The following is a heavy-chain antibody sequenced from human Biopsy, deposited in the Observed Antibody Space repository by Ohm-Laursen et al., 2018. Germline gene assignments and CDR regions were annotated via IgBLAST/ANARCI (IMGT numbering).Heavy chain of an antibody. D-gene: IGHD4-11*01. CDR1: GDSVTKYY. CDR2: IYYSVMT. V-gene: IGHV4-59*02. CDR3: ARDSGILNYGNVKCYHYYGIDV. J-gene: IGHJ6*02. Sequence: SETLSLTCTVSGDSVTKYYWSWIRQPPGKGLEWIGHIYYSVMTNYNPSLQSRVSISVDTSRNQVSLTLSSVAAADTAVYYCARDSGILNYGNVKCYHYYGIDVWGQGTQVTVSS.